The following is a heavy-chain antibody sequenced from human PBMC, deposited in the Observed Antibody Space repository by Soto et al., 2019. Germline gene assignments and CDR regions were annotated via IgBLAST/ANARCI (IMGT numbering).Heavy chain of an antibody. Sequence: SVKVSCTASGGTFSSYAISWVRQAPGQGLEWMGGIIPIFGTANYAQKFQGRVTITADESTSAAYMELSSLRSEDTAVYYCARPRAYSSGQDPNSYGMDVWGQGTTVTVSS. D-gene: IGHD6-19*01. CDR2: IIPIFGTA. CDR1: GGTFSSYA. J-gene: IGHJ6*02. CDR3: ARPRAYSSGQDPNSYGMDV. V-gene: IGHV1-69*13.